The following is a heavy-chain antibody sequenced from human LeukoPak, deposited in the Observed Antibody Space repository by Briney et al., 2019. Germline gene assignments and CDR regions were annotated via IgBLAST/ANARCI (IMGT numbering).Heavy chain of an antibody. CDR1: GFTISSYW. J-gene: IGHJ6*04. Sequence: GGSRRLSCAPSGFTISSYWMSWVRQAPGKGLEWVANIKQDGSEKYYVDSVKGRFTISRDNAKNSLYLRVNSLRAEDTAVYYCARKAYGLDVWGKGTTVTVSS. V-gene: IGHV3-7*03. CDR2: IKQDGSEK. CDR3: ARKAYGLDV.